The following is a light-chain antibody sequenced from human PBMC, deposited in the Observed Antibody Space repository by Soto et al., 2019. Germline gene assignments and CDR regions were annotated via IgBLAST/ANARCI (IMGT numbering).Light chain of an antibody. CDR3: QQYGRSPAT. CDR2: AAS. CDR1: QSVSSN. V-gene: IGKV3-20*01. Sequence: EIVMTQSPATLSVSPGERATLSCRASQSVSSNLAWYQRKPGQTPRLLIYAASSRATGVPDRFSGSGSGTDFTLTISRLEPGDFAVYYCQQYGRSPATFGQGTKV. J-gene: IGKJ1*01.